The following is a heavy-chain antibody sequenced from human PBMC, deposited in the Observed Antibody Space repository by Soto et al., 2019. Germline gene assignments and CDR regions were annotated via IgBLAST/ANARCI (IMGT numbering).Heavy chain of an antibody. CDR2: MYNTGST. D-gene: IGHD2-21*02. Sequence: QVQLQESGPGLVKPSETLSLTCTVSGGSISRYYWSWIRQPPGKGLESIGYMYNTGSTVYNPSFKSRVTISVDTSKNHFSRKLNSVTAADTAVYYCARDLRGYCATDCYPLDVWGQGTTVTVSS. V-gene: IGHV4-59*01. CDR1: GGSISRYY. J-gene: IGHJ6*02. CDR3: ARDLRGYCATDCYPLDV.